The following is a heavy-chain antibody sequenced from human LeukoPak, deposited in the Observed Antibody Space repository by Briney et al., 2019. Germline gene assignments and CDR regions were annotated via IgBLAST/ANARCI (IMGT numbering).Heavy chain of an antibody. D-gene: IGHD2-2*01. CDR3: ARRYCSSTSCLIDY. CDR2: IWFDGDKK. J-gene: IGHJ4*02. Sequence: GGSLRLSCAASGFTFSGYGFHWVRQAPGKGLEWVAVIWFDGDKKFYADSVKGRFTISRDNAKNSLYLQMNSLRAEDTAVYYCARRYCSSTSCLIDYWGQGTLVTVSS. V-gene: IGHV3-33*03. CDR1: GFTFSGYG.